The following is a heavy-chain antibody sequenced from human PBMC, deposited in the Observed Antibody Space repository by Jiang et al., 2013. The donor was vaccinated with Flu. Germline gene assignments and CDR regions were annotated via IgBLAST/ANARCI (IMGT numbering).Heavy chain of an antibody. D-gene: IGHD6-19*01. CDR3: ARDRGSGWYGRANAFDI. V-gene: IGHV4-59*01. CDR2: IYYSGST. CDR1: GGSISSYY. J-gene: IGHJ3*02. Sequence: SGSGLVKPSETLSLTCTVSGGSISSYYWSWIRQPPGKGLEWIGYIYYSGSTNYNPSLKSRVTISVDTSKNQFSLKLSSVTAADTAVYYCARDRGSGWYGRANAFDIWGQGTMVTVSS.